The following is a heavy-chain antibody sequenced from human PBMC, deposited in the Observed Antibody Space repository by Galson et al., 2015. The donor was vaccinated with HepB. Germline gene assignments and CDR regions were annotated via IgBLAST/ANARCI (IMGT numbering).Heavy chain of an antibody. V-gene: IGHV3-30*18. Sequence: SLRLSCAASGFTFSSYGMHWVRQAPGKGLEWVAMISYDGSEKYYAESVKGRFTISRDNSKNTLFLQMNSLRAEDTAVYYCAKDRTPRLGDFKIYYYYGMDVWGQGTTATVSS. CDR3: AKDRTPRLGDFKIYYYYGMDV. D-gene: IGHD3-16*01. CDR2: ISYDGSEK. CDR1: GFTFSSYG. J-gene: IGHJ6*02.